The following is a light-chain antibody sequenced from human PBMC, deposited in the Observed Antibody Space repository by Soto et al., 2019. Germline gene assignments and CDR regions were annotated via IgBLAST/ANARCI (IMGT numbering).Light chain of an antibody. J-gene: IGLJ2*01. Sequence: QSALTQPPSASGSPGQSVTISCTGSSSDIGGYDFVSWYQQHPGKAPKLMIYEVTKRPSGVPGRFSGSKSGNTASLTVSGLQAEDEADYYCSSYAGSNNLGFGGGTKVTVL. CDR1: SSDIGGYDF. CDR3: SSYAGSNNLG. CDR2: EVT. V-gene: IGLV2-8*01.